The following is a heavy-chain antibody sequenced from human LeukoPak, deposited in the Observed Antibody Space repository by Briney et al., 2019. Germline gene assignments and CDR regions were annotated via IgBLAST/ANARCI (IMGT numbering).Heavy chain of an antibody. D-gene: IGHD1-7*01. CDR1: GFTFSSYW. V-gene: IGHV3-74*01. CDR2: TKSDGSIT. CDR3: ARDRDWNSGFDY. Sequence: GGSLRLSCAASGFTFSSYWMHWVRQDPGKGLVWVSRTKSDGSITSYADSVKGRFTISRDNPKNSLYLQMNSLRADDTAVYYCARDRDWNSGFDYWGQGTLVTVSS. J-gene: IGHJ4*02.